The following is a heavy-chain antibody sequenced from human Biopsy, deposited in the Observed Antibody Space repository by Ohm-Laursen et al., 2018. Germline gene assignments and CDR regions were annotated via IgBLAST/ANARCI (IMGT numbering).Heavy chain of an antibody. CDR1: GFTFSSYD. CDR2: IRGSGDST. D-gene: IGHD5-12*01. V-gene: IGHV3-23*01. J-gene: IGHJ4*02. CDR3: AKCMTYSGDGIDY. Sequence: SLRLSCAATGFTFSSYDMSWVRQAPGKGLEWVSSIRGSGDSTNYAASVKGRFTISRDNSKNTLFLQMNSLRAEDTALYYRAKCMTYSGDGIDYWGQGTLVTVSS.